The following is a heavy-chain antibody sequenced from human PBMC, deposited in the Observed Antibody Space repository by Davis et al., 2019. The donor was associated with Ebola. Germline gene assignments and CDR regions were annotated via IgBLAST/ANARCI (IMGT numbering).Heavy chain of an antibody. CDR2: IIPIFGTA. J-gene: IGHJ4*02. CDR3: ARDLGKTLADHADY. D-gene: IGHD6-19*01. CDR1: GGTFSSYA. V-gene: IGHV1-69*13. Sequence: SVKVSCKASGGTFSSYAISWVRQAPGQRLEWMGGIIPIFGTANYAQKFQGRVTITADESTSIAYMELRSLRSDDTAVYYCARDLGKTLADHADYWGQGTLVTFSS.